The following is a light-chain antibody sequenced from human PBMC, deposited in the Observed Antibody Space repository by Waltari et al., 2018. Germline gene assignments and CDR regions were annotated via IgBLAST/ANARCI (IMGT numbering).Light chain of an antibody. CDR1: QGISSY. CDR2: AAF. Sequence: IQLTQSPSSLSASVGDRVTITCRASQGISSYLAWYQQKPGKAPNLLIYAAFTLQSGVPSRFSGSGSGTDFPLTISSLQPEDFATYYCQQFNTYPLTFGQGTRLEIK. CDR3: QQFNTYPLT. V-gene: IGKV1-9*01. J-gene: IGKJ5*01.